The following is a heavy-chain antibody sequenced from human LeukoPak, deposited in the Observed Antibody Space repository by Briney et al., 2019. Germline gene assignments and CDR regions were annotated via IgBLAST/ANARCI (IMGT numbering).Heavy chain of an antibody. CDR1: GYTFTDFY. D-gene: IGHD3-10*01. CDR2: INPSGAST. Sequence: ASVKVSCKASGYTFTDFYMNWVRQAPGQGLEWMGIINPSGASTRYAQNFQGRVTMTTDTSTSTAYMELRSLRSDDTAVYYCARSGLLWFGESGDYWGQGTLVTVSS. J-gene: IGHJ4*02. CDR3: ARSGLLWFGESGDY. V-gene: IGHV1-46*01.